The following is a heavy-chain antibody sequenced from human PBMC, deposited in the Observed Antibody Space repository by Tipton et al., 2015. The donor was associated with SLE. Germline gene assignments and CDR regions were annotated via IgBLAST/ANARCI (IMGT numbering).Heavy chain of an antibody. Sequence: TLSLTCTVSGGSISSGSYYWSWIRQPAGKGLEWIGYIYTSGSTNYNPSLKSRVTISVDTSKNQFSLKLSSVTAADTAVYYCARDGGAYCGGDCYSDAFDIWGQGTMVTVSS. CDR2: IYTSGST. CDR3: ARDGGAYCGGDCYSDAFDI. D-gene: IGHD2-21*02. J-gene: IGHJ3*02. CDR1: GGSISSGSYY. V-gene: IGHV4-61*09.